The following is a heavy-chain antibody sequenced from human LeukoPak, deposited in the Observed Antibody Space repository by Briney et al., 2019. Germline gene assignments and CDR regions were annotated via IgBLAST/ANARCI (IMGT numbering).Heavy chain of an antibody. D-gene: IGHD6-19*01. CDR1: GGSIRTTGHF. V-gene: IGHV4-39*01. Sequence: SDTLSLTWAVSGGSIRTTGHFWGWIRQPPGKGLEWIGSIRYSGTTYCNPALKSRVSISVDTSKNQFSLKMNSVTAADTALYYCARSQWLTPLDYWGLGTLVTVSA. J-gene: IGHJ4*02. CDR3: ARSQWLTPLDY. CDR2: IRYSGTT.